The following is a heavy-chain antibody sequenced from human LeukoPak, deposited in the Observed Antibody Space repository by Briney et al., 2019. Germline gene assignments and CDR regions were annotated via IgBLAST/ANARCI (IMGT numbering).Heavy chain of an antibody. J-gene: IGHJ4*02. V-gene: IGHV3-48*03. Sequence: GGSLRLSCAAPGFTFSSYEMNWVRQAPGKGLEWVSYISSCGSNIYYADSVKGRFTISRDNAKNSLYLQMNSLRAEDTAVYYCARDRDFLGSGWSNSFDYWGQGTLVTVSS. CDR3: ARDRDFLGSGWSNSFDY. D-gene: IGHD6-19*01. CDR2: ISSCGSNI. CDR1: GFTFSSYE.